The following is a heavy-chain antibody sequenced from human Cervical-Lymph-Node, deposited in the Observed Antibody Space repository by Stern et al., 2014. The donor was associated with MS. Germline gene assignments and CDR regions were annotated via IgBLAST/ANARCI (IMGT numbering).Heavy chain of an antibody. D-gene: IGHD2-21*02. Sequence: QVTLRESGPVLVKPTETLTLTCTVSGFSLTNPRLGVGWIRQPPGKALEWLAHIFPNDGKSYNTSLASRLPISQDTPKSQVVLTMTNMDPVDTATYHCARIGSGDYYGSPYFDNWGQGTLVTVSS. V-gene: IGHV2-26*01. CDR3: ARIGSGDYYGSPYFDN. CDR1: GFSLTNPRLG. CDR2: IFPNDGK. J-gene: IGHJ4*02.